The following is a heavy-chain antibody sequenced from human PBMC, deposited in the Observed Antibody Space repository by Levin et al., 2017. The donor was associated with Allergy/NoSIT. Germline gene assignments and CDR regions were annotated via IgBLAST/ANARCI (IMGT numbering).Heavy chain of an antibody. D-gene: IGHD5-12*01. Sequence: PSETLSLTCTVSGVSISSYYWSWIRQPPGKGLEWIGYIHYSGSTNYNPSLKSRVTLSVDASKNQLFLKLSSVTAADTAVYYCARGYSAFEGRMGDYWGLGALVTVSS. V-gene: IGHV4-59*01. CDR3: ARGYSAFEGRMGDY. J-gene: IGHJ4*02. CDR1: GVSISSYY. CDR2: IHYSGST.